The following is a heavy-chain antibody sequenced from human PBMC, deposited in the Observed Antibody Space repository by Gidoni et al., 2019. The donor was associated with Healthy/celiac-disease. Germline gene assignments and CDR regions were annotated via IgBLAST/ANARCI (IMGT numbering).Heavy chain of an antibody. V-gene: IGHV4-39*01. J-gene: IGHJ4*02. CDR1: GGSISSSSYY. Sequence: QLQLQESGPGLVKPSETLSLTCTVSGGSISSSSYYWGWIRQPPGKGLEWIGSIYYSGSTYYNPSLKSRVTISVDTSKNQFSLKLSSVTAADTAVYYCARRENDDYSSSFDYWGQGTLVTVSS. CDR2: IYYSGST. CDR3: ARRENDDYSSSFDY. D-gene: IGHD6-6*01.